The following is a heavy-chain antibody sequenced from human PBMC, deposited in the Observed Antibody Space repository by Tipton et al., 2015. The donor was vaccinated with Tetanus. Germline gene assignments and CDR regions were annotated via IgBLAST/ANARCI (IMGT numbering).Heavy chain of an antibody. D-gene: IGHD2-15*01. CDR1: GFTFSSYG. J-gene: IGHJ4*02. Sequence: SLRFSCAASGFTFSSYGMHWVRQAPGKGLEWVSVIWYDGSDRYYADSVKGRFTISRDNSKNTLYLQMNSLRAEDTAVYYCAREADCSGGSCYSGDFDYWGQGTLVTVSS. V-gene: IGHV3-33*01. CDR3: AREADCSGGSCYSGDFDY. CDR2: IWYDGSDR.